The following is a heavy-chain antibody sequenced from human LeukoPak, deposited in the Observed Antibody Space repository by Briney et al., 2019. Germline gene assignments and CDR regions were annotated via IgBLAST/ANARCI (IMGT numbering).Heavy chain of an antibody. CDR1: GYTFSVYY. D-gene: IGHD3-16*01. J-gene: IGHJ4*02. CDR3: ARHPRGGYVLFDY. CDR2: INPNSGDT. V-gene: IGHV1-2*02. Sequence: ASVKVSFKGSGYTFSVYYLHWVRQAPGQGLKLMGWINPNSGDTKYAQNLQGRVTMTRDTSNSTAYMELKRLRSDDTAVYYCARHPRGGYVLFDYWGQGTLVTVSS.